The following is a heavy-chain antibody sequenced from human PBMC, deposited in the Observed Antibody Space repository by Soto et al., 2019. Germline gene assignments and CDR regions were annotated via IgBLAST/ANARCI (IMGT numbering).Heavy chain of an antibody. CDR2: IRTSGGST. CDR1: GFTFSRYA. CDR3: TKAGDDFWSAYLYYFDY. D-gene: IGHD3-3*01. Sequence: PGVSLRLSGAASGFTFSRYAMSGARQAQGKGLEWVSAIRTSGGSTYYADSVKGRFTISRDNSKNTLYLQMNSLRAEDTAVYYCTKAGDDFWSAYLYYFDYWGQGTLVTVSS. J-gene: IGHJ4*02. V-gene: IGHV3-23*01.